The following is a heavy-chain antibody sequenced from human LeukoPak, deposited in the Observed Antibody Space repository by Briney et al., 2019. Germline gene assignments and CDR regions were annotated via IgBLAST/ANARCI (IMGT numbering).Heavy chain of an antibody. J-gene: IGHJ6*03. CDR1: GFTFSNYN. D-gene: IGHD1-26*01. V-gene: IGHV3-21*01. Sequence: GGSLRLSCADSGFTFSNYNMNWVRQAPGKAMEWVSSITSSGTYTFYADSVKGRFTISRDNAKNSLYLQMDSLGPDDTAVYYCARDPYSGNYGTYYYYYMDVWGKGTTVTISS. CDR3: ARDPYSGNYGTYYYYYMDV. CDR2: ITSSGTYT.